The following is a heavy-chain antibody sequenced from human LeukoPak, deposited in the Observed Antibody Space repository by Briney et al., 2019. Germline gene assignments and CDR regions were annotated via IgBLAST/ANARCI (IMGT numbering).Heavy chain of an antibody. CDR1: GYTLTELS. V-gene: IGHV1-24*01. D-gene: IGHD6-13*01. Sequence: ASVKVTFKVSGYTLTELSMHWVRQAPGKGLEWMGGFDPEDGETIYAQKFQGRVTMTEDTSTDTAYMELSSLRSEDTAVYYCATALVLYSSSYYYGMDVWGQGTTVTVSS. CDR3: ATALVLYSSSYYYGMDV. CDR2: FDPEDGET. J-gene: IGHJ6*02.